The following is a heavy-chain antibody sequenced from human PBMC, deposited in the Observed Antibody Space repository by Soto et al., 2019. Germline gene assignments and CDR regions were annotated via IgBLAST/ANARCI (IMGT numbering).Heavy chain of an antibody. CDR2: ISSNGGST. D-gene: IGHD4-17*01. CDR3: ARVGLGYGDYYYGMDV. J-gene: IGHJ6*02. CDR1: GFTFSSYA. V-gene: IGHV3-64*01. Sequence: PGGSLRLSCAASGFTFSSYAMHWVRQAPGKGLEYVSAISSNGGSTYYANSVKGRFTISRDNSKNTLYLQMGSLRAEDMAVYYCARVGLGYGDYYYGMDVWGQGTTVTVS.